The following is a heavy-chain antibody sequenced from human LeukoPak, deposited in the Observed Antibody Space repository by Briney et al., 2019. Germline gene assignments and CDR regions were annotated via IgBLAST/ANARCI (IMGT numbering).Heavy chain of an antibody. Sequence: GGSLRLSCAASGFTFSSYGMHWVRQAPGKGLEWVAVMSYEGTNRYYADSVKGRFTISRDNSKNTLYLQMNSLRAEDTAVYYCAKTVGAAADPLDYWGQGTLVTVSS. V-gene: IGHV3-30*18. CDR1: GFTFSSYG. CDR3: AKTVGAAADPLDY. D-gene: IGHD6-13*01. CDR2: MSYEGTNR. J-gene: IGHJ4*02.